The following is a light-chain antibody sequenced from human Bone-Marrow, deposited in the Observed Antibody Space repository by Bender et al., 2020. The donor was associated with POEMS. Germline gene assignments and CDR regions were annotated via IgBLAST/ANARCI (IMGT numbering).Light chain of an antibody. CDR1: SSDIGGHDY. V-gene: IGLV2-14*01. CDR2: EVT. J-gene: IGLJ3*02. Sequence: QSALTQPASVSGSPGQSITISCTGTSSDIGGHDYVSWYQQHPGKAPKLMIYEVTKRPSGVPDRFSGSKSGNTAFLTISGLQTEDEADYYCTSDSSTNTLVFGGGTKLTVL. CDR3: TSDSSTNTLV.